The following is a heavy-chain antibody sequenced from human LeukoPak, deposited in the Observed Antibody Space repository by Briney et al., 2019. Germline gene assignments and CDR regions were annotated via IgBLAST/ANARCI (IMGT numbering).Heavy chain of an antibody. CDR2: ISYDGSNK. Sequence: PGGSLRLSCAASGFSFGSYGMHWVRQAPGKGLEWVAVISYDGSNKYYADSVKGRFTISRDNSKNTLYLQMNSLRAEDTAFYYCAKVRSSGWYGPGDYWGQGTLVTVSS. V-gene: IGHV3-30*18. J-gene: IGHJ4*02. D-gene: IGHD6-19*01. CDR3: AKVRSSGWYGPGDY. CDR1: GFSFGSYG.